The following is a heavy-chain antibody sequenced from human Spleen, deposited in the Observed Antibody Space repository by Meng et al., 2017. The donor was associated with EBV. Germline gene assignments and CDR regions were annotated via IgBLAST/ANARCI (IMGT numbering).Heavy chain of an antibody. D-gene: IGHD3-3*01. V-gene: IGHV1-2*04. CDR1: CFTFSNYL. J-gene: IGHJ4*02. CDR3: ARLNTMLTSFDY. CDR2: IDPNSGDT. Sequence: VPAEAEVKMPGPSVKVSGRASCFTFSNYLINWVRQAPGQGLEWMGWIDPNSGDTKYAQNFQGWVTMSRDTSISTAYMELSRLRSHDTAVYYCARLNTMLTSFDYWGQGTLVTVSS.